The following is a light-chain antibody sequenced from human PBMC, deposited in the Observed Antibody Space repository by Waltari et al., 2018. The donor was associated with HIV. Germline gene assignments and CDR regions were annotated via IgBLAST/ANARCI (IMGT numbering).Light chain of an antibody. Sequence: QSVLPQPPSASGTPGQRVTISCSGSSSTIGSNTVNWYQQLPGTAPKLLIYSNNQRPSGVPDRFSGSKSGTSASLAISGLQSEDEADYYCAAWDDSLNAWVFGGGTKLTVL. CDR1: SSTIGSNT. CDR2: SNN. CDR3: AAWDDSLNAWV. J-gene: IGLJ3*02. V-gene: IGLV1-44*01.